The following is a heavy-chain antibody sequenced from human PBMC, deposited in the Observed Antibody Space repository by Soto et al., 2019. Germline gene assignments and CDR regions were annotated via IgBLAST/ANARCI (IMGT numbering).Heavy chain of an antibody. CDR1: GYTFTAYY. CDR2: INPNSGVT. J-gene: IGHJ4*02. D-gene: IGHD5-18*01. CDR3: ARGGYTYGYGLDY. V-gene: IGHV1-2*04. Sequence: QVQLVQSGAEVKKLGASVKVSCKASGYTFTAYYIHWVRQAPGQGLEWVGWINPNSGVTNYAQRLHGWDTMTGDTSVSTAYMDLTRLRSDDTAVYYCARGGYTYGYGLDYWGQGTLVTVSS.